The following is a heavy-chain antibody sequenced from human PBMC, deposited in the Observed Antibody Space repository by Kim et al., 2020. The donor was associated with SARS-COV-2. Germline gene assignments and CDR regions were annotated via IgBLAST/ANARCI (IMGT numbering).Heavy chain of an antibody. D-gene: IGHD1-26*01. CDR3: VRGGGGSTSFDY. J-gene: IGHJ4*02. Sequence: YYNPSLKSLVTISVDTSKNQFSLKLSSVTAADTAVYYCVRGGGGSTSFDYWGQGTLVTVSS. V-gene: IGHV4-31*01.